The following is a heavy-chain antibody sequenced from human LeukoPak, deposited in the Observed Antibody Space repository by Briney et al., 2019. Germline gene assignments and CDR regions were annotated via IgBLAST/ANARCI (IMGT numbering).Heavy chain of an antibody. J-gene: IGHJ2*01. D-gene: IGHD1-26*01. CDR2: IKEDGTET. CDR1: GFMFSSNW. V-gene: IGHV3-7*03. CDR3: AKDRTVGASYWYFDL. Sequence: QSGGSLRLSCAASGFMFSSNWMSWVRLAPGKGLEWVANIKEDGTETYYVDSVKGRFTISRDSSKNTLFLHMNTLRAEDTAIYYCAKDRTVGASYWYFDLWGRGTLVTVSS.